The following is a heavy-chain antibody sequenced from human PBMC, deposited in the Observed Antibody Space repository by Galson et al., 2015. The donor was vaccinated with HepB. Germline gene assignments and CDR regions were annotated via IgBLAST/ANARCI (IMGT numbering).Heavy chain of an antibody. CDR2: ISSNGGST. Sequence: SLRLSCAASGFTFSSYAMHWVRQAPGKGLEYVSAISSNGGSTYYADSVKGRFTISRDNSKNTLYLQMSSLRAEDTAVYYCVKWGFNGYSSKDYWGQGTLVTVSS. V-gene: IGHV3-64D*06. CDR1: GFTFSSYA. D-gene: IGHD6-19*01. J-gene: IGHJ4*02. CDR3: VKWGFNGYSSKDY.